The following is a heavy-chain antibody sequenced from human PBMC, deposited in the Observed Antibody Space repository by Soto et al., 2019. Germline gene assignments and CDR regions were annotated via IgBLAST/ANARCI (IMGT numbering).Heavy chain of an antibody. V-gene: IGHV1-3*01. CDR3: ARDLAPWAAAGDAVTEALKH. CDR1: GYTFTSYA. J-gene: IGHJ1*01. Sequence: ASVKVSCKASGYTFTSYAMHWVRQAPGQRLEWMGWINAGNGNTKYSQKFQGRVTITRGTSASTAYMELSSLRSEDTAVYYCARDLAPWAAAGDAVTEALKHSGKGTLVIVSS. CDR2: INAGNGNT. D-gene: IGHD6-13*01.